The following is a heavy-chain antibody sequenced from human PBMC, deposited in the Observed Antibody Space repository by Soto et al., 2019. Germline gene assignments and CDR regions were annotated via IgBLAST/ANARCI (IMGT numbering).Heavy chain of an antibody. CDR2: ISSSSSYI. J-gene: IGHJ6*03. Sequence: GGSLRLSCAASGFTFSSYSMNWVRQAPGKRLEWVSSISSSSSYIYYADSVKGRFTISRDNAKNSLYLQMNSLRAEDTAVYYCARDGGTSFYYYYMDVWGKGTTVTVSS. CDR3: ARDGGTSFYYYYMDV. V-gene: IGHV3-21*01. D-gene: IGHD1-1*01. CDR1: GFTFSSYS.